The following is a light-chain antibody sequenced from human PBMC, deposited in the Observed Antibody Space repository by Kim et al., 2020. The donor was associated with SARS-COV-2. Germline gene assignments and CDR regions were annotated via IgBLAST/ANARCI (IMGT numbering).Light chain of an antibody. V-gene: IGLV2-14*03. CDR3: SSYATVTTRV. J-gene: IGLJ3*02. CDR1: SSDVGGYNY. CDR2: YVN. Sequence: GRSTTISCIGTSSDVGGYNYVSWYQQHPGKAPKLSIYYVNIRPSGVSNLFSGSKSGNTASLTISGLQAEDEADYYCSSYATVTTRVFGGGTQLTVL.